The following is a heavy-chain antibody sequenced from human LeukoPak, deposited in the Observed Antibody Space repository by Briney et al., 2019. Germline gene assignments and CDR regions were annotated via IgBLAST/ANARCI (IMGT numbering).Heavy chain of an antibody. Sequence: PGGSLRLSCVASGFTFDDYAMHWVRQTPGKGLEWVSGISWNSGTIGYADSVKGRLTISRDNAKNSLYLQMNSLKPEDTALYYCAKDVYHYYAMDVWGQGTTVTVSS. CDR3: AKDVYHYYAMDV. CDR2: ISWNSGTI. V-gene: IGHV3-9*01. J-gene: IGHJ6*02. CDR1: GFTFDDYA.